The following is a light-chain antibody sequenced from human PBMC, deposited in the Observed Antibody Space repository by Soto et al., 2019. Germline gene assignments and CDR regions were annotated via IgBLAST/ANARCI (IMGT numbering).Light chain of an antibody. J-gene: IGKJ4*01. Sequence: DLQMTQSPSSLSASVGDRVTITCRASQEISNHLAWFQQKPGKPPKSLIYDASSLQSGVPSKSSGSGSGTDFTLTISSLQPEDFATYYCQQYHNYPITFGGGTKVEI. CDR1: QEISNH. V-gene: IGKV1-16*02. CDR3: QQYHNYPIT. CDR2: DAS.